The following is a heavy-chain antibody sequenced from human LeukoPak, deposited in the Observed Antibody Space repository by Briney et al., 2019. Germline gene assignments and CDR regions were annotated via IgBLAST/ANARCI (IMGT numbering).Heavy chain of an antibody. V-gene: IGHV4-31*03. CDR1: GDSTSSAPYY. CDR2: IYYNGQT. D-gene: IGHD2-2*01. CDR3: ARGKEYVYYFDS. J-gene: IGHJ4*02. Sequence: SQTLSLTCTVSGDSTSSAPYYWSWIRQHPGKGLEWIGYIYYNGQTFYNPSLKSRVSISIDTSKNQFSLKLSSVTAADTAVYYCARGKEYVYYFDSWGQGTLVTVSS.